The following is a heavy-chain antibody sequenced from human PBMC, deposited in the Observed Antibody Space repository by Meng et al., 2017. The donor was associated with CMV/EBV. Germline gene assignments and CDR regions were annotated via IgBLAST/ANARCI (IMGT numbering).Heavy chain of an antibody. CDR3: ARGGSGYGSDY. J-gene: IGHJ4*02. D-gene: IGHD5-12*01. CDR2: ISSSSYI. CDR1: GFTFSSCS. V-gene: IGHV3-21*01. Sequence: GGSLRLSCAASGFTFSSCSMNWVRQAPGKGLEWVSSISSSSYIYYADSVKGRFTISRDNAKNSLYLQMNSLRAEDTAVYYCARGGSGYGSDYWGQGTLVTVSS.